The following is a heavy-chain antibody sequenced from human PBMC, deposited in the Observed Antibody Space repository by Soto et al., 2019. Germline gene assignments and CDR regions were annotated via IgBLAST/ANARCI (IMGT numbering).Heavy chain of an antibody. J-gene: IGHJ4*02. CDR3: ARIDTYGDYRFDY. CDR1: GGSISSGGYY. V-gene: IGHV4-31*03. Sequence: KPSETLSLTCTVSGGSISSGGYYWSWIRQHPGKGLEWIGYIYYSGSTYYNPSLKSRVTISVDTSKNQFSLKLSSVTAADTAVYYCARIDTYGDYRFDYWGQGTLVTVSS. D-gene: IGHD4-17*01. CDR2: IYYSGST.